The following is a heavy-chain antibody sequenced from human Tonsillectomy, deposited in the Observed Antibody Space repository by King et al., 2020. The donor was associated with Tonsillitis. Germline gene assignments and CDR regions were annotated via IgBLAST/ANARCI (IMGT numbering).Heavy chain of an antibody. D-gene: IGHD6-13*01. CDR3: ARDHEVGQQLVDPK. Sequence: QLVQSGGGLVQPGGSLRLYCAASGFTFSNYVMDWVRQTPGKGLEWVSYIGDSGTTTYYADSVKGRFTISRDNAKNSLYLQMNSLRVEDTGVYYCARDHEVGQQLVDPKWGQGTLVTVSS. CDR1: GFTFSNYV. V-gene: IGHV3-48*04. J-gene: IGHJ4*02. CDR2: IGDSGTTT.